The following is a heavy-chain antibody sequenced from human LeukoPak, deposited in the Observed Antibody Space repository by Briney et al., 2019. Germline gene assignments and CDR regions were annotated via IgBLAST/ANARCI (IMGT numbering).Heavy chain of an antibody. J-gene: IGHJ4*02. D-gene: IGHD4-17*01. CDR1: GFTFSSYW. CDR3: ANEIRPNDY. CDR2: INSDGSST. V-gene: IGHV3-74*01. Sequence: QPGGSLRLSCAASGFTFSSYWMHWVRQTPGKGLVWVSRINSDGSSTSYADSVKGRFTISRDNAKNTLYLQMNSLSADDTAMYYCANEIRPNDYWGQGTLVTVSS.